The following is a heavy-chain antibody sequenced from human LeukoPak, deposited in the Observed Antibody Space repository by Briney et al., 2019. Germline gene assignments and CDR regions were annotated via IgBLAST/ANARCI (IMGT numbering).Heavy chain of an antibody. Sequence: SETLSLTCTASDYSVTSAYYWGWIRQFPGKGLEWIGSIFHGETTYYNPSLESRVTISVDPSKNQFSLRLTSVTAADTAVYYCARVGSSWYWDDYWGQGTLVTVSS. CDR3: ARVGSSWYWDDY. D-gene: IGHD6-13*01. J-gene: IGHJ4*02. CDR2: IFHGETT. V-gene: IGHV4-38-2*02. CDR1: DYSVTSAYY.